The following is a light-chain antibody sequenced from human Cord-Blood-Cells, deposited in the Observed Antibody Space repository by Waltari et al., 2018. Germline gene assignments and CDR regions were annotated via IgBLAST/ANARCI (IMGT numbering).Light chain of an antibody. V-gene: IGLV1-40*01. CDR3: QSYDSSLSGWV. CDR1: SSNIGAGYD. Sequence: QSVLTPPPSVSGAPGQRVTLSCPGSSSNIGAGYDVHWYQQLPGTAPKLLIYGNSNRPSGVPDRFSGSKSGTSASLAITGLQAEDEADYYCQSYDSSLSGWVFGGGTKLTVL. J-gene: IGLJ3*02. CDR2: GNS.